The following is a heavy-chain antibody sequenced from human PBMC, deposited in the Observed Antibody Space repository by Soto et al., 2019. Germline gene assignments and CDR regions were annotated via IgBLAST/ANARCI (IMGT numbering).Heavy chain of an antibody. V-gene: IGHV4-34*01. CDR1: GGSLCGYY. CDR2: INHRGCT. J-gene: IGHJ6*04. CDR3: ARDRYSYYDGMDV. Sequence: HVQLQQWGAGLLKPSETLSLTCAVYGGSLCGYYWSWIRQPPGKGLEWIGEINHRGCTNYKPSLKSRVTISVDTSKNQVSLKLSSVTAADTAVYYCARDRYSYYDGMDVWGRGTTVSVSS.